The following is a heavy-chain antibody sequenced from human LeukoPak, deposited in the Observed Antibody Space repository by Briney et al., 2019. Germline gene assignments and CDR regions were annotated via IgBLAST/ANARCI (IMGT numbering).Heavy chain of an antibody. J-gene: IGHJ2*01. CDR1: GFTFSSYG. Sequence: GRSLRLSCAASGFTFSSYGMHWVRQAPGKGLEWVAVIWYDGSNKYYADSVKGRFTISRDNSKNTLYLQMNSLRAEDTAVYYCARGRGVWCFDLWGRGTTVTVSS. CDR2: IWYDGSNK. CDR3: ARGRGVWCFDL. V-gene: IGHV3-33*01.